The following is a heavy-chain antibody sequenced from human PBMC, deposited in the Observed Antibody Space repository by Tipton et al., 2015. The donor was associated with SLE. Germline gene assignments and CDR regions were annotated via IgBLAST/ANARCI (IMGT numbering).Heavy chain of an antibody. CDR1: GFPMELFT. J-gene: IGHJ4*02. D-gene: IGHD4-11*01. V-gene: IGHV3-9*01. Sequence: QLVQSGGVVVKPGGSVRLSCAAYGFPMELFTMHWVRQVPGKGLEWVSGISWDSNYIGYADSVKGRFIISRDNAKNSLFLEMNSLRVEDTAVYYCAREDHSTYIYWGQGTLVTVSS. CDR3: AREDHSTYIY. CDR2: ISWDSNYI.